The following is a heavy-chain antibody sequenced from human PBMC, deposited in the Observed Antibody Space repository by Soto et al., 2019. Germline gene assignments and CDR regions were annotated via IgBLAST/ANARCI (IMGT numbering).Heavy chain of an antibody. CDR3: ARDEAAAGTGPGDY. D-gene: IGHD6-13*01. CDR2: INSDGSST. J-gene: IGHJ4*02. V-gene: IGHV3-74*01. CDR1: GLTFSSYW. Sequence: EVQLVESGGGLVQPGGSLRLSCAVSGLTFSSYWMHWVRQAPGKGLVWVSRINSDGSSTSYADSVKGRFTISRDNAKNTLYLQMNSLRAEATAVYYCARDEAAAGTGPGDYLGQGTLVTVSS.